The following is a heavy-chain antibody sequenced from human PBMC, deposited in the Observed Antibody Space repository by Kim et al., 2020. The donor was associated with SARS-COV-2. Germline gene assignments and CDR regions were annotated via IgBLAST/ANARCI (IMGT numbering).Heavy chain of an antibody. V-gene: IGHV4-4*07. CDR1: GDSLSSDY. CDR2: IYTSGRT. Sequence: SETLSLTCTVSGDSLSSDYWSWNRQPAGKGLEWIGRIYTSGRTNYNPSLQSRVTMSVDMSKNQFSLKLSSVTAADTSVYYFASALGHCVHGPLVIVPS. CDR3: ASALGH. J-gene: IGHJ4*01. D-gene: IGHD3-16*02.